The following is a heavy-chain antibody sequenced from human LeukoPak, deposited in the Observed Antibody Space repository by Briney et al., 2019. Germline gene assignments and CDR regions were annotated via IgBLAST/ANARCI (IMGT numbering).Heavy chain of an antibody. CDR1: GFTFTNAW. D-gene: IGHD3-10*01. CDR2: IKSKGDGETT. V-gene: IGHV3-15*01. J-gene: IGHJ4*02. CDR3: TTDLGLTMIRGVIVD. Sequence: PGGSLRLSCAAPGFTFTNAWMTWVRQAPGKGLEWVGRIKSKGDGETTDYAAPVKGRFSMSRDDSKATMYLQMYSLEAEDTAVYYCTTDLGLTMIRGVIVDWGQGALVTVSS.